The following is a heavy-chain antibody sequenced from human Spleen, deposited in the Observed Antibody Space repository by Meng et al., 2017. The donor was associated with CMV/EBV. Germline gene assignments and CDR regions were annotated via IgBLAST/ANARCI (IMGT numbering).Heavy chain of an antibody. D-gene: IGHD3-3*01. Sequence: LSCAASGFTLSSYTRNWVRQAPGKGLEWVSSISSGNKYIYYADSLKGRFTISRDTAKNSLYLHMNSLRAEDTAVYYCARDRESAIDSWGPGTLVTVSS. CDR1: GFTLSSYT. CDR3: ARDRESAIDS. J-gene: IGHJ4*02. CDR2: ISSGNKYI. V-gene: IGHV3-21*01.